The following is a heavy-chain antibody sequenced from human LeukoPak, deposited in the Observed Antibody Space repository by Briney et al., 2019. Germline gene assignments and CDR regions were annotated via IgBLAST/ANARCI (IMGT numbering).Heavy chain of an antibody. CDR1: GLTFSSYG. V-gene: IGHV3-30*18. CDR3: AKDRIAVATFDY. CDR2: ISYDGSNK. J-gene: IGHJ4*02. Sequence: PGGSLRLSCAASGLTFSSYGMHWVRQAPGKGLEWVAVISYDGSNKYYADSVKGRFTISRDNSKNTLYLQMNSLRAEDTAVYYCAKDRIAVATFDYWGQGTLVTVSS. D-gene: IGHD6-19*01.